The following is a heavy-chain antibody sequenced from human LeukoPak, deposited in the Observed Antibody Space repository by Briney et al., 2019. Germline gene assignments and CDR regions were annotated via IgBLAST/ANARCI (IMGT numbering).Heavy chain of an antibody. V-gene: IGHV3-48*03. CDR3: ARMDYLYYFDY. CDR1: GFTFSSYE. J-gene: IGHJ4*02. CDR2: ISSSGSTI. D-gene: IGHD2-2*03. Sequence: GGSLRLSCAASGFTFSSYEMNWVRQAPGKGLEWVSYISSSGSTIYYADSVKGRFTISRDNAKNSLYLQMNSLRAEDTAVYHCARMDYLYYFDYWGQGTLVTVSS.